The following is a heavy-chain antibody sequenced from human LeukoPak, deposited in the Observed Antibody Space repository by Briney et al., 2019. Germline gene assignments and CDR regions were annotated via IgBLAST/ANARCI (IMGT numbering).Heavy chain of an antibody. CDR2: MNPNSGNT. J-gene: IGHJ5*02. CDR3: ARVCFTLLVSGSYYWFDP. V-gene: IGHV1-8*01. Sequence: ASVKVSCKASGYTFTSYDIYWVRQATGQGLEWMGWMNPNSGNTGYAQKFQGRVTMTRNTSISTAYMELSSLRSEDTAVYYCARVCFTLLVSGSYYWFDPWGQGTLVTVSS. D-gene: IGHD3-10*01. CDR1: GYTFTSYD.